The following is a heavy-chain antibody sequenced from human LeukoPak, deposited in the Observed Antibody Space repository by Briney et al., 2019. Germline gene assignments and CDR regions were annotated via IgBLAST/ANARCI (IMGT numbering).Heavy chain of an antibody. J-gene: IGHJ5*02. CDR2: INWNGGST. V-gene: IGHV3-20*04. D-gene: IGHD1-1*01. Sequence: GGSLRLSCAASGFTFDEYGMSWVRQAPGKGLEWVSGINWNGGSTGYADSVRGRFTISRDNAKNSLYLQMNSLRAEDTAFYYCARGIDDGDNWFDPWGQGTLVTVSS. CDR3: ARGIDDGDNWFDP. CDR1: GFTFDEYG.